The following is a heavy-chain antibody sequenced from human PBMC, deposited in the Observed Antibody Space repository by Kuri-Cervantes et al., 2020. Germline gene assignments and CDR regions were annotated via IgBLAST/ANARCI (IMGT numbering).Heavy chain of an antibody. CDR2: IWYDGSNK. J-gene: IGHJ4*02. Sequence: GESLKISCAASGFTFSDHYMHWVRQAPGKGLEWVAVIWYDGSNKYYADSVKGRFTISRDNAKKSLYLQMSNLRAEDTAMYYCARGLNTGYWGQGTLVTVSS. CDR3: ARGLNTGY. V-gene: IGHV3-33*08. CDR1: GFTFSDHY. D-gene: IGHD5-18*01.